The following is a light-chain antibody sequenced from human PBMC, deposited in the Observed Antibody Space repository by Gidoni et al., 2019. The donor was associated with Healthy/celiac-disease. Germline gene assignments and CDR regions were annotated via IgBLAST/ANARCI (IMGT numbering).Light chain of an antibody. CDR3: QQYGSSLPYT. J-gene: IGKJ2*01. CDR1: QSVSSSY. CDR2: GAS. Sequence: EIVLTQSPGTLSLSPGERATLSCRASQSVSSSYLAWYQQKPGQAPRLLLYGASSRATGIPDRFSGSGSGTDFTLTISRLEPEDFAVYYCQQYGSSLPYTFXXXTKLEIK. V-gene: IGKV3-20*01.